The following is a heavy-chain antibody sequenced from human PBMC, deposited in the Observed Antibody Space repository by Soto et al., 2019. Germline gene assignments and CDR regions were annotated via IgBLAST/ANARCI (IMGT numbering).Heavy chain of an antibody. D-gene: IGHD3-10*01. CDR3: ARDWESTVSTWSFGAF. J-gene: IGHJ4*02. V-gene: IGHV1-69*08. CDR1: GGTFSPYT. Sequence: QVQLVQSGAEVKKPGSSVKVSCKASGGTFSPYTINWVRQAPGQGLEWMGWIIPFLGVTNYAQKFQARVTITADKSTTTAYMELSGLRFEDTAVYYCARDWESTVSTWSFGAFWGRGTLVTVSS. CDR2: IIPFLGVT.